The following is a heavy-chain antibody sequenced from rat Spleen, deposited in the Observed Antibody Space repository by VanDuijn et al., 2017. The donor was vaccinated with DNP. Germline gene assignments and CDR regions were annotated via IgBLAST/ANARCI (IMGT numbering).Heavy chain of an antibody. CDR3: ATYYGFNSYFFDY. Sequence: EVQLVESGGGLVQPGRSLKLSCAASGFTFSNSGMHWIRQAPTKGLEWVASISYDGVHAYYRGSVKGRFTISRDNAKNSLYLQMNSLKSEDTATYFCATYYGFNSYFFDYWGQGVMVTVSS. CDR2: ISYDGVHA. CDR1: GFTFSNSG. V-gene: IGHV5-19*01. D-gene: IGHD1-6*01. J-gene: IGHJ2*01.